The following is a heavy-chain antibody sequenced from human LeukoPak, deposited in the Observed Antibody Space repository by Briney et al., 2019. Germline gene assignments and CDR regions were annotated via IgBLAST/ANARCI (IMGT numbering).Heavy chain of an antibody. V-gene: IGHV3-53*01. CDR2: IYSGGST. Sequence: GGSLRLSCAASGFTVSSNYMSWVRQAPGKGLEWVSVIYSGGSTYYADSVKGRFTISRDNSENTLYLQMNSLRAEDTAVYYCARVLDGYNPHFDYWGQGTLVTVSS. CDR1: GFTVSSNY. D-gene: IGHD5-24*01. CDR3: ARVLDGYNPHFDY. J-gene: IGHJ4*02.